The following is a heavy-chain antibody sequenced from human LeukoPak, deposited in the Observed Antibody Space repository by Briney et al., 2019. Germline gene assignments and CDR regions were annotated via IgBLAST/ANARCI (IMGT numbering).Heavy chain of an antibody. J-gene: IGHJ4*02. CDR1: GFTFSSYG. CDR3: AKDLNDFWSGYYDY. CDR2: IRYDGSNK. D-gene: IGHD3-3*01. Sequence: GGSLRLSCAASGFTFSSYGMHWVRQAPGKGLEWVAIIRYDGSNKYYADSVKGRFTISRDNSKNTLYLQMNSLRAEDTAVYYCAKDLNDFWSGYYDYWGQGTLVTVSS. V-gene: IGHV3-30*02.